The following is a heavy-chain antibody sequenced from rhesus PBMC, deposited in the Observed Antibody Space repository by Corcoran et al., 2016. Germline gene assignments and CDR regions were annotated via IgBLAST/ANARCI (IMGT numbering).Heavy chain of an antibody. Sequence: EVQLAESGGGLVQPGGSLRLSCAASGFTFSAYDSQWVRQAPGKGLESVSVIGGDSSCTHYAESVKGRSTSSRDNAKHSLSLQMNSLRAEDTAVYYCARRGVTTFAFDFWGQGLRVTVSS. CDR2: IGGDSSCT. V-gene: IGHV3-115*02. J-gene: IGHJ3*01. CDR3: ARRGVTTFAFDF. D-gene: IGHD4-23*01. CDR1: GFTFSAYD.